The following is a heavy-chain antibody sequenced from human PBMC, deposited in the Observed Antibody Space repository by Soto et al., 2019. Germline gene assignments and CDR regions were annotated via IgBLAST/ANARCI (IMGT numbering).Heavy chain of an antibody. J-gene: IGHJ4*02. CDR3: ARDSGYDTTGYSPFDK. V-gene: IGHV1-2*02. Sequence: QVQLVQSGAEVMRPGASVKVSCKTSGYTFTDYIIHWVRQAPGQRLEWMGWIKPYSGDTGYAQKFQGRVTLTGATTISTVYMELNSLGSDDTAVYFCARDSGYDTTGYSPFDKWGQGALVTVSS. CDR2: IKPYSGDT. CDR1: GYTFTDYI. D-gene: IGHD3-22*01.